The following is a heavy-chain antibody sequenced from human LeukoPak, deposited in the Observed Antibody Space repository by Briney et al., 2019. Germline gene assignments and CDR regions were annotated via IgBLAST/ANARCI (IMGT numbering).Heavy chain of an antibody. J-gene: IGHJ4*02. V-gene: IGHV1-8*01. CDR1: GYTFTSYD. Sequence: ASVKVSCKASGYTFTSYDINWVRQATGQGLEWMGWMNPNSGNTGYAQKFQGRVTMTRNTSISTAYMELSSLRSEDTAVYYCARGPWAANGVNYWGQGTPVTVSS. CDR3: ARGPWAANGVNY. CDR2: MNPNSGNT. D-gene: IGHD2-8*01.